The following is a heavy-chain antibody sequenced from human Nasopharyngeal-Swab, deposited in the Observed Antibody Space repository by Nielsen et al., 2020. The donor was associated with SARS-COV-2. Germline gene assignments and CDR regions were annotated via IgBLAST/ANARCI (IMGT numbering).Heavy chain of an antibody. Sequence: GESLKISCAASGFTFSSYWMHWVRQAPGKGLMWVSRINSDGSSTSYADSVKGRFTISRDNAKNTLYLQMNSLRAEDTAVYYCARDLLGFGEWSVGGWFDPWGQGTLVTVSS. J-gene: IGHJ5*02. D-gene: IGHD3-10*01. CDR3: ARDLLGFGEWSVGGWFDP. CDR2: INSDGSST. V-gene: IGHV3-74*01. CDR1: GFTFSSYW.